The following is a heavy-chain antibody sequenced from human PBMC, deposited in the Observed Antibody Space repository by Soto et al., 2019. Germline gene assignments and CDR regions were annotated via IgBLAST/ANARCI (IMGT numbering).Heavy chain of an antibody. CDR1: GGSISSYY. Sequence: SETLSLTCTVSGGSISSYYWSWIRQPPGKGLEWIGYIYYSGSTNYNPSLKSRVTISVDTSKNQFSLKLSSVTAADTAVYYCARDGSDSSGLVGAFDIWGQGTVVTVSS. D-gene: IGHD3-22*01. V-gene: IGHV4-59*01. CDR2: IYYSGST. J-gene: IGHJ3*02. CDR3: ARDGSDSSGLVGAFDI.